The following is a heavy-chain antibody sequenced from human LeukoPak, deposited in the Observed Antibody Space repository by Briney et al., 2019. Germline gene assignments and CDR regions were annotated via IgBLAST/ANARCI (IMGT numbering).Heavy chain of an antibody. D-gene: IGHD4-17*01. J-gene: IGHJ3*02. V-gene: IGHV3-53*01. Sequence: PGGSLRLSCAASGFTVSSNYMSWVCQAPGKGLEWVSVVYSGHNTNYADSVKGRFTISRDNSRNTVYLQMNSLRVEDTAVYYCARDRPGVTTVLGAFDIWGQGTMVTVSS. CDR2: VYSGHNT. CDR3: ARDRPGVTTVLGAFDI. CDR1: GFTVSSNY.